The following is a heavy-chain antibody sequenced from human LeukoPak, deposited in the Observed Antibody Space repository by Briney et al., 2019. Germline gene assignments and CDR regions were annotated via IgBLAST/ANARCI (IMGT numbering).Heavy chain of an antibody. V-gene: IGHV4-4*07. Sequence: SETLSLTCTVSGGSISSYYWSWIRQPAGKGLXXXXXXXXSGSTNYNPSLKSRVTMSVDTSKNQFSLKLSSVTAADTAVYYCAREGSSSGWYGHYYGMDVWGQGTTVTVSS. CDR1: GGSISSYY. J-gene: IGHJ6*02. CDR2: XXXSGST. CDR3: AREGSSSGWYGHYYGMDV. D-gene: IGHD6-19*01.